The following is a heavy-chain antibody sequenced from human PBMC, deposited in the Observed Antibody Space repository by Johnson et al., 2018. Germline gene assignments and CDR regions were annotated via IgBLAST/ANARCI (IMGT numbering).Heavy chain of an antibody. V-gene: IGHV3-23*04. D-gene: IGHD3-22*01. CDR2: ISGSGGST. Sequence: VQLVESGGGVVQPGRSLRLSCVASGFTFSSYALSWVRQAPGKGLEWVSAISGSGGSTYYADSVKGRFTISRDNSKNTLYLQMNRLRAEDTAVYYCAREQPSGYDAFDIWGQGTMVTVSS. CDR1: GFTFSSYA. J-gene: IGHJ3*02. CDR3: AREQPSGYDAFDI.